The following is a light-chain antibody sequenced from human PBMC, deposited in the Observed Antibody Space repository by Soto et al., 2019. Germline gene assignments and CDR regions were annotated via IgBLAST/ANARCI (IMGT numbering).Light chain of an antibody. Sequence: EIVLTQSPATLSLSPGERATLSCRASQSVSSYLAWYQQKPGQAPRLLIYDASNRATGIPARFSGSGSGTDFTLTISSLEPEDFAVYYCQQHWGFGPGTKVDIK. CDR1: QSVSSY. J-gene: IGKJ3*01. CDR2: DAS. V-gene: IGKV3-11*01. CDR3: QQHWG.